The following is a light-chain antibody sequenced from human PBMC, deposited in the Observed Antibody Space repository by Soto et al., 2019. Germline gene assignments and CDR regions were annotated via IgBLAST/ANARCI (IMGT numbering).Light chain of an antibody. CDR1: QSVTSGY. J-gene: IGKJ5*01. V-gene: IGKV3-20*01. CDR3: QHYSSSPPAIT. Sequence: EIVLTQSPGPLSLSPGERATLSCRASQSVTSGYLAWYQQQPNQAPRLLIYGASYRATDIPDRFSGGGSGTDFTLTISRLEPEDFAVYYCQHYSSSPPAITFGQGTRLEIK. CDR2: GAS.